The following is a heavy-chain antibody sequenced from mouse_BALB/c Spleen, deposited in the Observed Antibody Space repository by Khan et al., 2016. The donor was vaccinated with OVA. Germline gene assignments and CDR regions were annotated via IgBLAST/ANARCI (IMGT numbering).Heavy chain of an antibody. CDR3: ARLEDI. D-gene: IGHD1-3*01. CDR1: GFSLTSYG. J-gene: IGHJ2*01. V-gene: IGHV2-9*02. CDR2: ILAGGST. Sequence: QVQLKESGPGLVAPSQSLSLTCTVSGFSLTSYGVHWVRQPPRKGQEWLGVILAGGSTNYNSALMSRLSISKDNSKSQVFLKMTSLQTDDTAMYYCARLEDIWGQGTTLTVSS.